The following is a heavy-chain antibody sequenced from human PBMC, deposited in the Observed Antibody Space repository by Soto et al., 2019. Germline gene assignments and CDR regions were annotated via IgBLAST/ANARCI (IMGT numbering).Heavy chain of an antibody. D-gene: IGHD5-12*01. J-gene: IGHJ6*02. CDR2: INPNSGGT. Sequence: ASVKVSCKASGYTFTGYYMHWVRQAPGQGLEWMGWINPNSGGTNYAQKFQGRVTMTRDTSISTAYMELSRLRSDDTAVYYCARDLVDIVATITMDVWGQGTTVTVSS. V-gene: IGHV1-2*02. CDR3: ARDLVDIVATITMDV. CDR1: GYTFTGYY.